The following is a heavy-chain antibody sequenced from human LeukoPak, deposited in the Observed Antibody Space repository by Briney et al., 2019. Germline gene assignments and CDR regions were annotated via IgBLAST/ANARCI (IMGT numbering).Heavy chain of an antibody. CDR3: ARTQLLWFGELLLGDAFDI. Sequence: SVKVSCKASGGTFSSYAISWVRQAPGQGLEWMGRIIPILGIANYARKFQGRVTITADKSTSTAYMELSSLRSEDTAVYYCARTQLLWFGELLLGDAFDIWGQGTMVTVSS. CDR1: GGTFSSYA. V-gene: IGHV1-69*04. D-gene: IGHD3-10*01. J-gene: IGHJ3*02. CDR2: IIPILGIA.